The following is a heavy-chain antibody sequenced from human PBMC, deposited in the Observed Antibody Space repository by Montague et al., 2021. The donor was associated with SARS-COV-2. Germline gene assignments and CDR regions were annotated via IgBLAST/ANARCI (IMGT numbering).Heavy chain of an antibody. CDR1: GFTFNTYA. J-gene: IGHJ4*02. D-gene: IGHD3-10*01. Sequence: SLRLSCATSGFTFNTYALHWVRQTPGKGLEWVAVISYDGTKTYYAASVKGRFTISRDTSKNTVYLQMNSLRVEDTALYYCARERALRYYYGSGIEFWGQGPLSPSPQ. V-gene: IGHV3-30*04. CDR2: ISYDGTKT. CDR3: ARERALRYYYGSGIEF.